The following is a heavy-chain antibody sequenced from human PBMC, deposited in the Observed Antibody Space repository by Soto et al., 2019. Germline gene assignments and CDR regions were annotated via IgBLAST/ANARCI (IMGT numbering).Heavy chain of an antibody. V-gene: IGHV1-69*04. Sequence: EASVKVSCKASGGTFSSYTISWVRQAPGQGLEWMGRIIPILGIANYAQKFQGRVTITADKSTSTAYMELSSLRSEDTAVYYCARDHCSSTSCFHYYYMDVWGKGTTVTVSS. CDR1: GGTFSSYT. J-gene: IGHJ6*03. D-gene: IGHD2-2*01. CDR2: IIPILGIA. CDR3: ARDHCSSTSCFHYYYMDV.